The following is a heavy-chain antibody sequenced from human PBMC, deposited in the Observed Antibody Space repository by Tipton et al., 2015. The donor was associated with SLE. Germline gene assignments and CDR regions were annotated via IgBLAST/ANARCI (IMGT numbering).Heavy chain of an antibody. Sequence: XLVQSGAEVKKPGSSVKVSCKASGVTFSSYAITWVRQAPGQGLEWMGGIIPIFGTANYAQKFQGRVTITADKSTSTAYMELSSLRSEDTAVYYCARSVAVAATFDYWGQGTLVTVSS. D-gene: IGHD6-19*01. CDR3: ARSVAVAATFDY. V-gene: IGHV1-69*06. CDR1: GVTFSSYA. J-gene: IGHJ4*02. CDR2: IIPIFGTA.